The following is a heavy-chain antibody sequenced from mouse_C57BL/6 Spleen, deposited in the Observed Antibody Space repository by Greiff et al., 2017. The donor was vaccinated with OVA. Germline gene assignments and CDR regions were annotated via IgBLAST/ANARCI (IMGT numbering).Heavy chain of an antibody. Sequence: EVKLVESGPELVKPGASVKIPCKASGYTFTDYNMDWVKQSHGKSLEWIGDINPNNGGTIYNQKFKGKATLTVDKSSSTAYMELRSLTSEDTAVYYCARGDSFLDYWGQGTTLTVSS. CDR1: GYTFTDYN. CDR3: ARGDSFLDY. V-gene: IGHV1-18*01. CDR2: INPNNGGT. J-gene: IGHJ2*01.